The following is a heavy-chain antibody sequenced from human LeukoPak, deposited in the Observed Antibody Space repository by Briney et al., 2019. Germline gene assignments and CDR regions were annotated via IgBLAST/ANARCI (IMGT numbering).Heavy chain of an antibody. CDR3: AKDRGSGWAQFDY. J-gene: IGHJ4*02. Sequence: GGSLRLSCAASGFTFSSYAMSWVRQAPGKGLEWVSAISGSGGSTYYADSVKGRFTISRDNSKNTPYLQMNSLRAEETAVYYCAKDRGSGWAQFDYWGQGTLVTVSS. CDR2: ISGSGGST. CDR1: GFTFSSYA. V-gene: IGHV3-23*01. D-gene: IGHD6-19*01.